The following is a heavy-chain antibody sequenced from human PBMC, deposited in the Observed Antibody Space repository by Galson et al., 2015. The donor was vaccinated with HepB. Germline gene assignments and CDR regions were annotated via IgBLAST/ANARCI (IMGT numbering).Heavy chain of an antibody. D-gene: IGHD6-13*01. CDR1: GFTFSSYS. CDR3: ARGIGVSSSWQWRDFFDY. CDR2: ISSSSSTI. Sequence: SLRLSCAASGFTFSSYSMNWVRQAPGKGLEWVSYISSSSSTIYYADSVKGRFTISRDNAKNSLYLQMNSLRDEDTAVYYCARGIGVSSSWQWRDFFDYWGQGTLVTVSS. J-gene: IGHJ4*02. V-gene: IGHV3-48*02.